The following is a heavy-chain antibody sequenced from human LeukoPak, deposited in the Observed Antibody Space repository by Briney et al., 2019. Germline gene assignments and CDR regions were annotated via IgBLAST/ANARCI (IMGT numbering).Heavy chain of an antibody. D-gene: IGHD2-2*01. J-gene: IGHJ4*02. V-gene: IGHV3-23*01. CDR1: GFTFSSYA. Sequence: GLVQPGGSLRLSCAASGFTFSSYAMSWVRQAPGKGLEWVSAISGSGGSTYYADSVKGRFTISRDNSKNTLYLQMNSLRAEDTAVYYCAKGVGYCSSTSCSLDYWGQGTPVTVSS. CDR2: ISGSGGST. CDR3: AKGVGYCSSTSCSLDY.